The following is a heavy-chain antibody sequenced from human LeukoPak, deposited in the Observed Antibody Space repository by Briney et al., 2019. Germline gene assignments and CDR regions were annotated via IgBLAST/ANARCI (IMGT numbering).Heavy chain of an antibody. Sequence: SVKVSCKASGGTFSSYAISWVRQAPGQGLEWMGGIIPIFGTANYAQEFQGRVTITTDESTSTAYMELSSLRSEDTAVYYCARGPEWELLGYFDYWGQGTLVTVSS. D-gene: IGHD1-26*01. J-gene: IGHJ4*02. CDR2: IIPIFGTA. V-gene: IGHV1-69*05. CDR1: GGTFSSYA. CDR3: ARGPEWELLGYFDY.